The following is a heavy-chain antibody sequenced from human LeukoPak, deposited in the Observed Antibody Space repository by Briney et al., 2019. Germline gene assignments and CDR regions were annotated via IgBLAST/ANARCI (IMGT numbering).Heavy chain of an antibody. Sequence: PGGSLRLSCAASGFTFSSCSMNWVRQAPGKGLEWVSSISSSSSYIYYADSVKGRFTISRDNAKNSLYLQMNSLRAEDTAVYYCARAHMWQQLVGDWFDPWGQGTLVTVSS. V-gene: IGHV3-21*01. J-gene: IGHJ5*02. D-gene: IGHD6-13*01. CDR3: ARAHMWQQLVGDWFDP. CDR2: ISSSSSYI. CDR1: GFTFSSCS.